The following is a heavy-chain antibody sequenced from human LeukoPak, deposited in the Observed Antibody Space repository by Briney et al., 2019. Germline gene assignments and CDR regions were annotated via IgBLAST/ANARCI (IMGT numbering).Heavy chain of an antibody. CDR1: GGTLSSST. CDR3: ARSSTRNGLDAFDI. Sequence: ASVKVSCKASGGTLSSSTISWVRQATGQGLEWMGWMNPNSGNTGYAQKFQGRVTITRNTSISTAYMELSSLRSEDTAVYYCARSSTRNGLDAFDIWGQGTMVTVSS. CDR2: MNPNSGNT. D-gene: IGHD2-2*01. V-gene: IGHV1-8*03. J-gene: IGHJ3*02.